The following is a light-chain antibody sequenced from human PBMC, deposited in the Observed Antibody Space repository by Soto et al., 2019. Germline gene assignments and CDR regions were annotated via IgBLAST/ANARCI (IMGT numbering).Light chain of an antibody. CDR3: QQANRFPLT. CDR2: AAS. J-gene: IGKJ4*02. V-gene: IGKV1-12*01. CDR1: QGISSW. Sequence: DIQMTQNPPSVSASVGDRVTITFRASQGISSWLAWYQQKXGKAPKXXIYAASSLQSGVPSRVSGSGSGTDFTLTISSLQPADFATYYCQQANRFPLTFGGGTKVDIK.